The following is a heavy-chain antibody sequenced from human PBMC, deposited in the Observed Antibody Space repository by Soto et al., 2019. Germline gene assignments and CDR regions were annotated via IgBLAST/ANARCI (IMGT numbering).Heavy chain of an antibody. V-gene: IGHV3-23*01. CDR1: GCTFGSYA. J-gene: IGHJ4*02. CDR3: AKDRPRWLQWKKPPHFDY. Sequence: GSLRLPGSAPGCTFGSYAMSWVPQAPGTALEWVSAISGSGGSTYSADSVKVRFTISRDNSKNTLYLQMNSLRAEDTAVYYSAKDRPRWLQWKKPPHFDYWGQGTLVTVYS. D-gene: IGHD5-12*01. CDR2: ISGSGGST.